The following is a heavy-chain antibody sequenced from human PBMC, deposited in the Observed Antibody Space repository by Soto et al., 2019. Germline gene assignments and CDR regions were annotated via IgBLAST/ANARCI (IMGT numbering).Heavy chain of an antibody. J-gene: IGHJ4*02. Sequence: ASVKVSCKASGYTFTSYYMHWVRQAPGQGLEWMGIINPSGGSTSYAQKFQGRVTMTRDTSTSTVYMELSSLRSEDTAVYYFAIEGGRRITIFGVVMAPFDYWGQGTLVTVSS. D-gene: IGHD3-3*01. CDR3: AIEGGRRITIFGVVMAPFDY. CDR1: GYTFTSYY. V-gene: IGHV1-46*01. CDR2: INPSGGST.